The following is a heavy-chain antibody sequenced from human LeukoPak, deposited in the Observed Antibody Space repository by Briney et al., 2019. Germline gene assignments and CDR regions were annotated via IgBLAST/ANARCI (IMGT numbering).Heavy chain of an antibody. CDR2: IYSGGST. V-gene: IGHV3-66*02. Sequence: TGGSLRLSCAASGFTVSSNYMSWVRQAPGKGLEWVSVIYSGGSTYYADSVKGRFTISRDNSKNTLYLQMNSLRAEDTAVYYCARDSYYYDSSGYYQGYFQHWDQGTLVTVSS. CDR3: ARDSYYYDSSGYYQGYFQH. D-gene: IGHD3-22*01. J-gene: IGHJ1*01. CDR1: GFTVSSNY.